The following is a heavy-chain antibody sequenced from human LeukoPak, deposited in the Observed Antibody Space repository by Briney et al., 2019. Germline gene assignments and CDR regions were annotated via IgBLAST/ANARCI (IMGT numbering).Heavy chain of an antibody. Sequence: PSETLSLTCAVYGGYFSGYYWSWIRQPPGKGPEWIGEINHSGSTNYNPSLKSRVTISVDTSKNQFSLKLSSVTAADTAVYFCASRALWYPPDYWGQGTLATVSS. V-gene: IGHV4-34*01. J-gene: IGHJ4*02. CDR1: GGYFSGYY. D-gene: IGHD5-18*01. CDR2: INHSGST. CDR3: ASRALWYPPDY.